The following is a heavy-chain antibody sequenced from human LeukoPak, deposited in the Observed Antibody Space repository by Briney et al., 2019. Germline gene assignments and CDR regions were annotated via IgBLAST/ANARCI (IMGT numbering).Heavy chain of an antibody. CDR2: VSGGSAYT. Sequence: PGGSLRLSCVGSGFSFSSFAMSWVRQAPGKGLEWVSTVSGGSAYTYYADSVKGRFTVSRDDSKSMHFLQMNSLRPEDTALYFCAKRITVSAGYYLDSWGQGTLVTVSS. V-gene: IGHV3-23*01. CDR3: AKRITVSAGYYLDS. D-gene: IGHD2-8*01. J-gene: IGHJ4*02. CDR1: GFSFSSFA.